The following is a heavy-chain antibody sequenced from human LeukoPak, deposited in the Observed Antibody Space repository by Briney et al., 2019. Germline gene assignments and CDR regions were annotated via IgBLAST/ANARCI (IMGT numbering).Heavy chain of an antibody. CDR3: ARGGSSLVR. CDR2: ILSDGSYE. Sequence: GGSLRLSCATSGFSLSRNGMHWVRQAPGQGLEWVAFILSDGSYEYYADSVKGRFTISRDTSRNALFLQMNSLRTEDTAVYYCARGGSSLVRWGQGTLVTVSS. CDR1: GFSLSRNG. V-gene: IGHV3-30*02. J-gene: IGHJ4*02. D-gene: IGHD6-6*01.